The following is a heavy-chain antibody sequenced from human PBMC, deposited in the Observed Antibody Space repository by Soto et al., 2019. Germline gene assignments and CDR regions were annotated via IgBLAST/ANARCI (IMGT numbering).Heavy chain of an antibody. CDR2: ISYDGSNK. J-gene: IGHJ3*02. D-gene: IGHD2-15*01. CDR3: ARDFAGGAFDI. Sequence: GGSLRLSCAASGFTFSSYAMHWVRQAPGKGLEWVAVISYDGSNKYYADSVKGRFTISRDNSKNTLYLQMNSLRAEDTAVYYCARDFAGGAFDIWGQGTMVTVSS. CDR1: GFTFSSYA. V-gene: IGHV3-30-3*01.